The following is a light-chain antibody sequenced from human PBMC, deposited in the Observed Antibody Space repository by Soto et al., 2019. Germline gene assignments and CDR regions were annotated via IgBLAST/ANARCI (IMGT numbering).Light chain of an antibody. J-gene: IGKJ1*01. V-gene: IGKV3-20*01. Sequence: EIVLTQSPGTLSLSPGERATLSCRASQSVSSSFIAWYQQKPGQAPRLLIYGASTRATGIPDRFSGSGSGTDFPLTISRLEPEDFAVYYGQQYDSSPWTFGQGTKVEIK. CDR2: GAS. CDR3: QQYDSSPWT. CDR1: QSVSSSF.